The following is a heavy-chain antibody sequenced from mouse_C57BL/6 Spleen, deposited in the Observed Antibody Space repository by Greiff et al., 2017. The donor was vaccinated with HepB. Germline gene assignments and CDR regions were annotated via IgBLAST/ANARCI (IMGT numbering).Heavy chain of an antibody. Sequence: EVKLMESGEGLVKPGGSLKLSCAASGFTFSSYAMSWVRQTPEKRLEWVAYISSGGDYIYYADTVKGRFTISRDNARNTLYLQMSSLKSEDTAMYYCTRDNDYDVGYWYFDVWGTGTTVTVSS. CDR2: ISSGGDYI. D-gene: IGHD2-4*01. J-gene: IGHJ1*03. V-gene: IGHV5-9-1*02. CDR1: GFTFSSYA. CDR3: TRDNDYDVGYWYFDV.